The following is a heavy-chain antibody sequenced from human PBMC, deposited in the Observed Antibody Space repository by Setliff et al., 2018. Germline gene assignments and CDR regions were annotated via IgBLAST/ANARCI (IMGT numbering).Heavy chain of an antibody. CDR1: GFGFTTFG. V-gene: IGHV1-46*01. J-gene: IGHJ4*02. Sequence: ASVKVSCKTSGFGFTTFGFSWVRQAPGQGLEWMGLINPSGGGTIYARKFQGRVTMTRDTSISTAYMELRRLRSDDTAVYYCARALTVTVKNYFDYWGQGTLVTVSS. D-gene: IGHD4-4*01. CDR2: INPSGGGT. CDR3: ARALTVTVKNYFDY.